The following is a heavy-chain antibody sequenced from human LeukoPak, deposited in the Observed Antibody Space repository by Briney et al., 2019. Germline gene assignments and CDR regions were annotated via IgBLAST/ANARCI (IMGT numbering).Heavy chain of an antibody. CDR2: ISGSGGST. D-gene: IGHD1-26*01. V-gene: IGHV3-23*01. CDR3: AKDDSGSYYPYYYYMDV. J-gene: IGHJ6*03. CDR1: GYSISSGYY. Sequence: ETLSLTCTVSGYSISSGYYWGWIRQPPGKGLEWVSAISGSGGSTYYADSVKGRFTISRDNSKNTLYLQMNSLRAEDTAVYYCAKDDSGSYYPYYYYMDVWGKGTTVTISS.